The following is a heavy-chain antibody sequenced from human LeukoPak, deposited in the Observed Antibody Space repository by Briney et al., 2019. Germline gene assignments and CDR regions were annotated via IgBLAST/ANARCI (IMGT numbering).Heavy chain of an antibody. CDR1: GGSIGSYY. J-gene: IGHJ4*02. V-gene: IGHV4-59*01. CDR3: ARKLAGIHFDQ. D-gene: IGHD6-19*01. CDR2: IHYSGTS. Sequence: SETLSLTCTVSGGSIGSYYWNWIRQPPGKGLEWIGYIHYSGTSNYNPSLKSRVSISVDTSKNQFSLKMSSVTAADTAVYYCARKLAGIHFDQWGRGTLVTVSS.